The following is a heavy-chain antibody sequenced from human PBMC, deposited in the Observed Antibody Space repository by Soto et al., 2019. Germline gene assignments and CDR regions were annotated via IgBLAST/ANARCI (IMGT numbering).Heavy chain of an antibody. CDR3: ATADRGESVSTLY. CDR2: IKMDGSEK. CDR1: EFTFSNYW. Sequence: EGQLVESGGGLVQPGGSLRLSCAASEFTFSNYWMSWVRQAPVKGLEWVATIKMDGSEKYYMDSVKGRFTISRDNAKNSLYLQMNSLGAEDTAVYYCATADRGESVSTLYWCQGTLVTVSS. D-gene: IGHD3-10*01. V-gene: IGHV3-7*01. J-gene: IGHJ4*02.